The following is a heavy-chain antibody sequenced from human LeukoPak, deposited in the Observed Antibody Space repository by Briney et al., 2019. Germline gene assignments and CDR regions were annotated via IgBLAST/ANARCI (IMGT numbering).Heavy chain of an antibody. D-gene: IGHD4/OR15-4a*01. V-gene: IGHV3-48*03. CDR1: GFTFSSYE. CDR2: ISSSGSTI. Sequence: GGSLRLSCAASGFTFSSYEMNWVRQGPGKGLEWVSYISSSGSTIYYADSVKGRFTISRDNAKNSLYLQMNSLRAEDTALYYCARDRGSTMVRSFDVWGQGTMVTVSS. J-gene: IGHJ3*01. CDR3: ARDRGSTMVRSFDV.